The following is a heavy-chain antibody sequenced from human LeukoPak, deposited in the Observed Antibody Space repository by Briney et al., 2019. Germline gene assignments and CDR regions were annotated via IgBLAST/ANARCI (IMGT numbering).Heavy chain of an antibody. CDR3: ARWGCGGDCYYRLYYYYYMDV. D-gene: IGHD2-21*02. CDR1: GYTFTSYG. CDR2: ISAYNGNT. Sequence: ASVKVSCKASGYTFTSYGISWVRQAPGQGLEWMGWISAYNGNTNYAQKLQGRVTMTTDTSTSTAYMELRSLRSDDTAVYYCARWGCGGDCYYRLYYYYYMDVWGKGTTVTISS. J-gene: IGHJ6*03. V-gene: IGHV1-18*01.